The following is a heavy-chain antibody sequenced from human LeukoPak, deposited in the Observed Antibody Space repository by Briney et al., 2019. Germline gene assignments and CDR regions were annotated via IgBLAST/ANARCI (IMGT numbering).Heavy chain of an antibody. V-gene: IGHV1-69*05. CDR3: ATSSITIPLYYYYYMDV. J-gene: IGHJ6*03. CDR1: GRTFSSYA. CDR2: IIPIFGTV. Sequence: SVKVSCKASGRTFSSYAISWVRQAPGQGLEWMGGIIPIFGTVNYAQKFQGRVTITTDEPTSTAYMELSSLRSEDTAVYYCATSSITIPLYYYYYMDVWGKGNTVTVSS. D-gene: IGHD3-3*01.